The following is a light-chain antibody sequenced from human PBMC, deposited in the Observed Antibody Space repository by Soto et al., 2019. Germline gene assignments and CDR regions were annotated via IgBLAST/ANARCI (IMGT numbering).Light chain of an antibody. J-gene: IGLJ2*01. CDR1: SRDVGGYNY. CDR2: EVS. CDR3: SSYTSRSPLV. Sequence: QSALTQPASVSGSPGQSITISCTGTSRDVGGYNYVSWYQQHPGKAPKLMISEVSNRPSGVSNRFSGSKSGNTASLTISGLQAEDEANYYCSSYTSRSPLVFGGGTKVTAL. V-gene: IGLV2-14*01.